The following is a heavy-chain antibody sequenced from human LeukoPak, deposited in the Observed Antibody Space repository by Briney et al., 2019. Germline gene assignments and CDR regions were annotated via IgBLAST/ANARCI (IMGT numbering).Heavy chain of an antibody. V-gene: IGHV3-21*01. CDR2: ISSSSSYI. CDR3: ARSIAAAGTGLGY. D-gene: IGHD6-13*01. J-gene: IGHJ4*02. Sequence: GGSLRLSCAASGFTFSNYSLSWVRQAPGKGLEWVSSISSSSSYIYYADSVKGRFTISRDNAKNSLYLQMNSLRAEDTAVYYCARSIAAAGTGLGYWGQGTLVTVSS. CDR1: GFTFSNYS.